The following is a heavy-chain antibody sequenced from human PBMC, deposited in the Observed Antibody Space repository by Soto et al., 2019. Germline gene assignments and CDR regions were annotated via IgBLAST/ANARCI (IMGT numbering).Heavy chain of an antibody. J-gene: IGHJ4*02. D-gene: IGHD1-1*01. CDR2: INPNGGST. V-gene: IGHV1-46*01. CDR1: GYTFTSYY. CDR3: ARNLATGDY. Sequence: QVQLVQSGAEVKKPGASVKLSCKASGYTFTSYYIHWVRQAPGQGREWMAIINPNGGSTNYAQKFQGRVTVTRDTSTSTVYMELTSLRSEDTAVYYCARNLATGDYWGQGTLVTVSS.